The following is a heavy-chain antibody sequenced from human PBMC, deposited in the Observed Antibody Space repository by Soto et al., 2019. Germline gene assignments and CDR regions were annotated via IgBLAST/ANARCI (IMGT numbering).Heavy chain of an antibody. CDR3: AVDGVSSTESTWNYGACFAY. V-gene: IGHV3-23*01. D-gene: IGHD1-7*01. CDR2: ISGSGGST. Sequence: GGSLRLSCAASGFTFSSYAMTWVRQGPGKGLEWVSVISGSGGSTYFADSVKGRFTISRDNSKNTLYLQMSSLRAEDTGMYYGAVDGVSSTESTWNYGACFAYWGQGALDSASS. J-gene: IGHJ4*02. CDR1: GFTFSSYA.